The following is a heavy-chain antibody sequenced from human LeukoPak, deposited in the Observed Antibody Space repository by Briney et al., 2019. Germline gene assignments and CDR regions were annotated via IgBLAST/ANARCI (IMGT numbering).Heavy chain of an antibody. CDR1: GYTFTSYG. V-gene: IGHV1-18*01. J-gene: IGHJ5*02. Sequence: ASVKVSCKASGYTFTSYGISWVRQAPGQGLEGMGWISAYNGNTNYAQKLQCRVTMTTDTSTSTAYMELRSLRSDDTAVYYCARDVGDIWFGEMLRDWFDPWGQGTLVTVSS. CDR3: ARDVGDIWFGEMLRDWFDP. D-gene: IGHD3-10*01. CDR2: ISAYNGNT.